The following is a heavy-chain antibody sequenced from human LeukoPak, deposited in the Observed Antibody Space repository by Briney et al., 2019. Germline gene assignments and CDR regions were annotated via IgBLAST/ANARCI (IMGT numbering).Heavy chain of an antibody. V-gene: IGHV1-69*06. J-gene: IGHJ4*02. CDR1: GGTFSSYA. D-gene: IGHD1-26*01. CDR3: ATEELRYFDY. CDR2: IIPIFGTA. Sequence: SVKVSCKASGGTFSSYAISWVRQAPGQGLEWMGGIIPIFGTANYAQKFQGRVTMTEDTSTDTAYMELSSLRSEDTAVYYCATEELRYFDYWGQGTLVTVSS.